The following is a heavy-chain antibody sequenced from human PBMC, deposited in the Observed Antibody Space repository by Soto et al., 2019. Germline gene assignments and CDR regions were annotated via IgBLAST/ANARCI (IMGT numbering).Heavy chain of an antibody. Sequence: ASVKVSCKASGYTFTCYYMHWVRQAPGQGLEWMGIINPSGGSTSYAQKFQGRVTMTRDTSTSTVYMELSSLRSEDTAVYYCARDLLVAKTPYYYYGMDVWGQGTTVTVSS. V-gene: IGHV1-46*01. J-gene: IGHJ6*02. CDR2: INPSGGST. CDR1: GYTFTCYY. D-gene: IGHD5-12*01. CDR3: ARDLLVAKTPYYYYGMDV.